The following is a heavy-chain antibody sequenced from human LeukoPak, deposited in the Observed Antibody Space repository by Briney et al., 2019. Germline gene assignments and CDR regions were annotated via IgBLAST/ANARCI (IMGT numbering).Heavy chain of an antibody. D-gene: IGHD2-15*01. Sequence: GGSLRLSCAASGFTFSSYGMHWVRQAPGKGLEWVAVISYDGSNKYYADSVKGRFTISRDNSKNTLYLQMNSLRAEDTAVYYCAREGGLYAFDIWGQGTMVTVSS. J-gene: IGHJ3*02. V-gene: IGHV3-30*03. CDR3: AREGGLYAFDI. CDR2: ISYDGSNK. CDR1: GFTFSSYG.